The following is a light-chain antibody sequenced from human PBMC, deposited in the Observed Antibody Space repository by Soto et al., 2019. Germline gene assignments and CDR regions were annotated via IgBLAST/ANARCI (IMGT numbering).Light chain of an antibody. CDR2: KDS. CDR3: YSAADNNQRV. J-gene: IGLJ2*01. V-gene: IGLV3-27*01. CDR1: VLAKKY. Sequence: SYELTQPSSVSVSPGQTARITCSGDVLAKKYARWFQQKPGQAPVLVIYKDSERPSGIPERFSGSSSGTTVTLTISGAQVEDEADYYCYSAADNNQRVFGGGTKLPVL.